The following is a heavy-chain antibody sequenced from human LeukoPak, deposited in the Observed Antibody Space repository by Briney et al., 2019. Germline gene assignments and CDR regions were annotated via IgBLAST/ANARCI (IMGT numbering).Heavy chain of an antibody. CDR3: AREYRYYYYYMDV. CDR2: INPNSGGT. Sequence: ASVKVSCKASGYTFSGYYMHWVRQAPGQGLEWVGWINPNSGGTNYAQKFQGRVTMTRNTSISTAYMELSSLRSEDTAVYYCAREYRYYYYYMDVWGKGTTVTISS. D-gene: IGHD1-14*01. CDR1: GYTFSGYY. J-gene: IGHJ6*03. V-gene: IGHV1-2*02.